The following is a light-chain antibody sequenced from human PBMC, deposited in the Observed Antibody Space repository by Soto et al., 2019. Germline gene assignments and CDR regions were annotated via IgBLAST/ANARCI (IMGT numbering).Light chain of an antibody. CDR3: QHRSNWPLT. V-gene: IGKV3-11*01. CDR1: QTVSSY. CDR2: DAS. J-gene: IGKJ4*01. Sequence: TQSPSSVSASVGDRFTITCRSSQTVSSYLAWYQQKPGQAPRLLIYDASNRATGIPARFSGSGSGTDFTLTISSLEPEDFAVYYCQHRSNWPLTFGGGTKVDI.